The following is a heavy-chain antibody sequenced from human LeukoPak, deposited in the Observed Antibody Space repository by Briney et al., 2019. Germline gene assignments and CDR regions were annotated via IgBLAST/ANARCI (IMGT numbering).Heavy chain of an antibody. J-gene: IGHJ6*02. CDR1: GFTFSSYA. V-gene: IGHV3-30-3*01. D-gene: IGHD3-22*01. CDR3: ARVGSTMIVVVTTEGYGMDV. CDR2: ISYDGSNK. Sequence: GGSLRLSCAASGFTFSSYAMHWVRQAPGKGLEWVAVISYDGSNKYYADSVKGRFTISRDNSKNTLYLQMNSLRAEDTAVYYCARVGSTMIVVVTTEGYGMDVWGQGTTVTVSS.